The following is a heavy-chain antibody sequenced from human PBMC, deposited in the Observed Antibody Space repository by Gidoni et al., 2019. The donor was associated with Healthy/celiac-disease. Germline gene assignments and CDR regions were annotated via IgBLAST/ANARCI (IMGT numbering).Heavy chain of an antibody. D-gene: IGHD1-26*01. J-gene: IGHJ4*02. Sequence: QVQLQESGPGLVKPSETLSITCPVSGGSISSYYWSWIRQPPGKGLEWIGYIYYSGSTNYNPSLKSRVTISVDTSKNQFSLKLSSVTAADTAVYYCARGVGSYFFWGQGTLVTVSS. CDR1: GGSISSYY. V-gene: IGHV4-59*01. CDR3: ARGVGSYFF. CDR2: IYYSGST.